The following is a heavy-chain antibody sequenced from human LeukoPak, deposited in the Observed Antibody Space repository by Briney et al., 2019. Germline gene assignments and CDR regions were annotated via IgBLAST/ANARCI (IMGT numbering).Heavy chain of an antibody. D-gene: IGHD3-10*01. CDR1: GGSFSGYY. CDR2: INHSGST. Sequence: SETLSLTCAVYGGSFSGYYWSWIRQPPGKGQEWIGEINHSGSTNYNPSLKSRVTISVDTSKNQFSLKLSSVTAADTAVYYCARGRQRITMVRGVMKYFDYWGQGTLVTVSS. J-gene: IGHJ4*02. V-gene: IGHV4-34*01. CDR3: ARGRQRITMVRGVMKYFDY.